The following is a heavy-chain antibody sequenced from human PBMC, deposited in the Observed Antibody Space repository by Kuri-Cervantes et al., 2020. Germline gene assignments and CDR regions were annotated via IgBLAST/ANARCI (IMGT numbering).Heavy chain of an antibody. Sequence: SETLSLTCTVSGGSISSTSYYWGWIRQPPGKGLEWIGYIYYSGSTNYNPSLKSRVTISVDTSKNQFSLKLSSVTAADTAVYYCASSGSSSWYQYNWFDPWGQGTLVTVSS. J-gene: IGHJ5*02. CDR1: GGSISSTSYY. V-gene: IGHV4-61*05. CDR2: IYYSGST. D-gene: IGHD6-13*01. CDR3: ASSGSSSWYQYNWFDP.